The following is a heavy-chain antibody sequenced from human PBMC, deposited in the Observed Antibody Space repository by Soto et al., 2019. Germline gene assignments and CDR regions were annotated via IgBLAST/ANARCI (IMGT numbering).Heavy chain of an antibody. D-gene: IGHD5-18*01. CDR1: GGSISSSGYY. CDR2: INHSGST. Sequence: SETLSLTCTVSGGSISSSGYYWSWIRQPPGKGLEWIGEINHSGSTNYNPSLKSRVTISVDTSKNQFSLKLSSVTAADTAVYYCARGASRGYSYGPSDYWGQGTLVTVSS. V-gene: IGHV4-39*07. CDR3: ARGASRGYSYGPSDY. J-gene: IGHJ4*02.